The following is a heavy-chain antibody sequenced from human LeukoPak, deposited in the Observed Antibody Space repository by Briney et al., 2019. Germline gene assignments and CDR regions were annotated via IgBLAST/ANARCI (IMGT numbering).Heavy chain of an antibody. CDR1: GFTFSNYA. Sequence: GGSLRLSCAASGFTFSNYAMHWVRQAPGKGLEWVAVISYDGSNKYYADSVKGRFTISRDNSKNMLYLQMNSLRAEETAVHYCARSGGFGFYYYYYMDVWGKGTTVTVSS. J-gene: IGHJ6*03. CDR2: ISYDGSNK. CDR3: ARSGGFGFYYYYYMDV. D-gene: IGHD5-12*01. V-gene: IGHV3-30*04.